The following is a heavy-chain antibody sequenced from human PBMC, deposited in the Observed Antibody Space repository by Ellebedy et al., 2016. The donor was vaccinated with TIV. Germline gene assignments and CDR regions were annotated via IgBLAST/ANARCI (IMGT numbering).Heavy chain of an antibody. CDR2: ISSSSSTI. V-gene: IGHV3-48*04. Sequence: GESLKISCAASGFTFSSYSMNWVRQAPGKGLEWVSYISSSSSTIYYADSVKGRFTISRDNAKNSLYLQMNSLRAEDTAVYYCARGVGDYWGQGTLVTISS. CDR1: GFTFSSYS. J-gene: IGHJ4*02. CDR3: ARGVGDY. D-gene: IGHD3-16*01.